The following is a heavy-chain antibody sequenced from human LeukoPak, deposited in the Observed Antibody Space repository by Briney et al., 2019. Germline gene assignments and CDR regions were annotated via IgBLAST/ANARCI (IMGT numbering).Heavy chain of an antibody. CDR2: IIPIFGTA. CDR1: GGTFSSYA. V-gene: IGHV1-69*06. J-gene: IGHJ5*02. D-gene: IGHD3-10*01. CDR3: ARVFPPINGYGSGSYSFLGSLDP. Sequence: GASVKVSCKASGGTFSSYAISWVRQAPGQGLEWMGGIIPIFGTANYAQKFRGRVTITADKSTRTAYMELSSLRSEDTAVYYCARVFPPINGYGSGSYSFLGSLDPWGQGTLVTVSS.